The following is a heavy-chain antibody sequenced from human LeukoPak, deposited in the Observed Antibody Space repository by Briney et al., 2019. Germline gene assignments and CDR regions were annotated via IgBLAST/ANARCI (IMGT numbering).Heavy chain of an antibody. CDR3: ARGGSYLCAFDI. CDR2: ISGSGGST. CDR1: GFTFSSYG. J-gene: IGHJ3*02. V-gene: IGHV3-23*01. D-gene: IGHD3-16*02. Sequence: PGGSLRLSCAASGFTFSSYGMSWVRQTPGKGLEWVSAISGSGGSTYYADSVKGRFTISRDNSKNTLYLQMNSLRAEDTAVYYCARGGSYLCAFDIWGQGTMVPVSS.